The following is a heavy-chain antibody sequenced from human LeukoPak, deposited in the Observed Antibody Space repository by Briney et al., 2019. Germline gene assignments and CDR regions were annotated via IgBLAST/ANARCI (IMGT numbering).Heavy chain of an antibody. V-gene: IGHV1-69*06. CDR2: IIPIFGTA. Sequence: ASLKVSCKASGGTVNRYAISWVRQAPGQVLEWLGTIIPIFGTAKHAEKFQGRVTITADKSTSTAYMELSSLRSDDTAVYYCARVFIAAAGDYYYYYMDVWGKGTTVTVSS. J-gene: IGHJ6*03. CDR3: ARVFIAAAGDYYYYYMDV. D-gene: IGHD6-13*01. CDR1: GGTVNRYA.